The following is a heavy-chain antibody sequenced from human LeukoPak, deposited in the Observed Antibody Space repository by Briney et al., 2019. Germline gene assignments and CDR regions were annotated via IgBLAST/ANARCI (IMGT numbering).Heavy chain of an antibody. D-gene: IGHD3-10*01. Sequence: SETLSLTCAVYGGSFSGYYWSWIRQPPGKGLEWIGEINHSGSTNYNPSLKSRVTISVDTSKNQFSLKLSSVTAADTAVYYCARPRTGRGVPYYYYYMDVWGKGTTVTISS. CDR3: ARPRTGRGVPYYYYYMDV. V-gene: IGHV4-34*01. CDR1: GGSFSGYY. J-gene: IGHJ6*03. CDR2: INHSGST.